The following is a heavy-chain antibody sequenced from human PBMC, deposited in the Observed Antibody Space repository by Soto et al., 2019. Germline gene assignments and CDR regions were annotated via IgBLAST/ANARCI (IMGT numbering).Heavy chain of an antibody. V-gene: IGHV4-59*01. CDR3: ARMRGSRDSSGYYSWYFDY. Sequence: PSETLSLTCTVSGGSLSSYYWSWIRQPPGKGLEWIGYIYYSGSTNYNPSLKSRVTISVDTSKNQFSLKLSSVTAADTAVYYCARMRGSRDSSGYYSWYFDYWGQGTLVTVS. CDR2: IYYSGST. CDR1: GGSLSSYY. J-gene: IGHJ4*02. D-gene: IGHD3-22*01.